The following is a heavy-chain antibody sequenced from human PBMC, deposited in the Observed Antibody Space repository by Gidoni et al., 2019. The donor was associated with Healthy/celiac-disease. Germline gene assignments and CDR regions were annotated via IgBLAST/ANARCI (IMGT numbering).Heavy chain of an antibody. CDR1: GGSLRGYS. J-gene: IGHJ4*02. D-gene: IGHD2-15*01. V-gene: IGHV4-34*01. Sequence: QVPLQQWGAGLLKPSEALSLTCAVYGGSLRGYSWSWIRQPPGKGLEWIGEINHSGSTNYNPAIKSRVTISVDTSKNQFSLKLSSVTAADTAVYYCARGATGYCSGGSCYSIQYYFDYWGQGTLVTVSS. CDR3: ARGATGYCSGGSCYSIQYYFDY. CDR2: INHSGST.